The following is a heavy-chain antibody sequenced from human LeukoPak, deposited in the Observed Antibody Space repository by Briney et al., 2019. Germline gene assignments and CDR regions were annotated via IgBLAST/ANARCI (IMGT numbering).Heavy chain of an antibody. D-gene: IGHD4-23*01. V-gene: IGHV3-9*01. Sequence: GGSLRLSCAASGFTFDDYAMHWVRQAPGKGLEWVSGISWNSGSIGYADSVKGRFTISRDNAKNSLYLQMNSLRAEDTALYYCAKDMATVVTVGAFDIRGQGTMVTVSS. J-gene: IGHJ3*02. CDR2: ISWNSGSI. CDR3: AKDMATVVTVGAFDI. CDR1: GFTFDDYA.